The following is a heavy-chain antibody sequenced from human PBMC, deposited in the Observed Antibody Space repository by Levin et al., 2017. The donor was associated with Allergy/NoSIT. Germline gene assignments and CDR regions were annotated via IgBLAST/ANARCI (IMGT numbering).Heavy chain of an antibody. CDR1: GGSISSGGYS. CDR3: ARVAGYSYGYYFDY. D-gene: IGHD5-18*01. J-gene: IGHJ4*02. Sequence: LRLSCAVSGGSISSGGYSWSWIRQPPGKGLEWIGNIYLSGSTNDNPSLKSRVTMSVDRSKNQFSLKLRYVTAADTAVYYCARVAGYSYGYYFDYWGPGTLVTVSS. V-gene: IGHV4-30-2*01. CDR2: IYLSGST.